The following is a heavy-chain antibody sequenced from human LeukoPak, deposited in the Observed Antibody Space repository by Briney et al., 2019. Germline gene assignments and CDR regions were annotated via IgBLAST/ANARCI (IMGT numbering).Heavy chain of an antibody. V-gene: IGHV1-2*06. CDR3: VRVIGDIRWLQFRAGKNWFDP. CDR2: INPNSGGT. Sequence: ASVKVSCKASGYTFTGYYMHWVRQAPGQGLEWMGRINPNSGGTNYAQKFQGRVTMTRDTSISTAYMELSRLRSDDTAVYYCVRVIGDIRWLQFRAGKNWFDPWGQGTLVTVSS. CDR1: GYTFTGYY. J-gene: IGHJ5*02. D-gene: IGHD5-24*01.